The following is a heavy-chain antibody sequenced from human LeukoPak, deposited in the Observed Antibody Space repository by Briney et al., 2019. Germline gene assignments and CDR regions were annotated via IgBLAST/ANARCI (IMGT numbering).Heavy chain of an antibody. CDR3: ARDRVRGTITYAGFDP. D-gene: IGHD3-10*01. V-gene: IGHV4-31*03. Sequence: SQTLSLTCTVSGGSITSGSYYWSWIRQHPGKGLEWIGYMYYSGSTYYNPSLKSRVTISIDTSKNQFSLKLTSVTAADTAVYYCARDRVRGTITYAGFDPWGQGTLVTVSS. CDR1: GGSITSGSYY. J-gene: IGHJ5*02. CDR2: MYYSGST.